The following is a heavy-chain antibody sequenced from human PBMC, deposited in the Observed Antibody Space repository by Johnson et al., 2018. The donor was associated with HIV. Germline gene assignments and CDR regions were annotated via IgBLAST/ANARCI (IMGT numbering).Heavy chain of an antibody. D-gene: IGHD3-10*01. J-gene: IGHJ3*02. V-gene: IGHV3-9*01. CDR1: GFTFDDYA. Sequence: EVQLVESGGGLVQPGRSLRLSCAASGFTFDDYAMHWVRQAPGKGLEWVSGISWNSGSIGYADSVKGRFTISRDNAKNSLYLQMNSLRAEDTAVYYCARGGFGEWAAFDIWGQGTMVTVSS. CDR2: ISWNSGSI. CDR3: ARGGFGEWAAFDI.